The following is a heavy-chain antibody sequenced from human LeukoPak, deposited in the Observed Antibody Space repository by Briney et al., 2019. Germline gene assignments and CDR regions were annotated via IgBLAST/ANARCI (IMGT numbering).Heavy chain of an antibody. V-gene: IGHV7-4-1*02. CDR1: GYIFNNYA. CDR2: INTDSGNP. Sequence: GASVKVSCKASGYIFNNYAVTWVRQAPGQGLEWMGWINTDSGNPTYAQGFTGRFVFSLDSSVSTAYLQISNLMPEDTAKYYCAREILRFDIWGQGTMVIVSS. CDR3: AREILRFDI. J-gene: IGHJ3*02.